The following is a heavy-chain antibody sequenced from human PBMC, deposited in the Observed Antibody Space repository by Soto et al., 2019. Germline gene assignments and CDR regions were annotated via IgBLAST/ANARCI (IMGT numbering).Heavy chain of an antibody. CDR1: GFTVSTNS. Sequence: WGSLRLSCAASGFTVSTNSMSWVRQVAGKGLEWVSLIYTDGSTYYADSVKGRFTISRDSPKNTLFLQMNSLRAEDTAVYYCAKDLHYYGSGSYTPTKPNFDYWGQGTLVTVSS. CDR3: AKDLHYYGSGSYTPTKPNFDY. D-gene: IGHD3-10*01. V-gene: IGHV3-66*01. CDR2: IYTDGST. J-gene: IGHJ4*02.